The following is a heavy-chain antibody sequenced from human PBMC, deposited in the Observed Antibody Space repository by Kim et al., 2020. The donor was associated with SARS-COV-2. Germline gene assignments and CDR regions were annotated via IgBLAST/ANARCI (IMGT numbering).Heavy chain of an antibody. CDR2: ISSSSSYI. CDR1: GFTFSSYN. Sequence: GGSLRLSCAASGFTFSSYNMNWVRQAPGKGLEWVSFISSSSSYIYYADSVKGRFTISRDNAKNSLYLQMNSLRAEDTAVYYCARGGELLRYFGWLLLGGNYGMDVWGQGTTVTVSS. CDR3: ARGGELLRYFGWLLLGGNYGMDV. V-gene: IGHV3-21*01. J-gene: IGHJ6*02. D-gene: IGHD3-9*01.